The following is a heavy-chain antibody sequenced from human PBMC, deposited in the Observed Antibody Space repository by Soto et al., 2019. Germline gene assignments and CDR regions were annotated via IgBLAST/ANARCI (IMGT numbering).Heavy chain of an antibody. CDR1: GFTFSSYA. Sequence: QVQLVESGGGVVQPGRSLRLSCAASGFTFSSYAMHWVRQAPGKGLEWVAVISYDGSNKYYADSVKGRFTISRDNSKNTLYLQMNSLRAEDTAVYYCARNPRGKDGMDVWGQGTTVTVSS. CDR2: ISYDGSNK. D-gene: IGHD3-16*01. CDR3: ARNPRGKDGMDV. J-gene: IGHJ6*02. V-gene: IGHV3-30-3*01.